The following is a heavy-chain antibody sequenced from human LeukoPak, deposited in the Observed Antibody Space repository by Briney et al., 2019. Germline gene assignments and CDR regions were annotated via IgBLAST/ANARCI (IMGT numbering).Heavy chain of an antibody. CDR3: AREEYYYDSSGYFDY. J-gene: IGHJ4*02. Sequence: GGSLRLFCAASGFTFSSYAMHWVRQAPGKGLEWVAVISYDGSNKYYADSAKGRFTISRDNSKNTLYLQMNSLRAEDTAVYCCAREEYYYDSSGYFDYWGQGTLVTVSS. CDR2: ISYDGSNK. CDR1: GFTFSSYA. D-gene: IGHD3-22*01. V-gene: IGHV3-30-3*01.